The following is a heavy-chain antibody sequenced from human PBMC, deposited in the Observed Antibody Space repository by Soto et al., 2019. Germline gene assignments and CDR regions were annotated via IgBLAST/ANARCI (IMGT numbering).Heavy chain of an antibody. Sequence: PGGSLRLSCAASGFTFSSYEMNWVRQAPGKGLEWVSYISSSGSTIYYADSVKGRFTISRDNAKNSLYLQMNSLRAEDTAVYYCARVGYSGYDVLAWPTGLGPWGQGTLVTVSS. CDR3: ARVGYSGYDVLAWPTGLGP. CDR2: ISSSGSTI. J-gene: IGHJ5*02. CDR1: GFTFSSYE. D-gene: IGHD5-12*01. V-gene: IGHV3-48*03.